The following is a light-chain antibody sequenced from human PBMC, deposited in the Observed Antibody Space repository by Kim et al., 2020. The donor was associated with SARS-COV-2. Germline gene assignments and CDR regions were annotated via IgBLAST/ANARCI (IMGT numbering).Light chain of an antibody. Sequence: SPRERATLPGRSSQVRTCNGLAWSPQKPDRTPRLLIWRASNRPSGIPDKFSGSVSGTDFILSITRLEPEDSAVYYCQQYGGSPHTFGQGTKVDIK. CDR2: RAS. CDR3: QQYGGSPHT. V-gene: IGKV3-20*01. J-gene: IGKJ2*01. CDR1: QVRTCNG.